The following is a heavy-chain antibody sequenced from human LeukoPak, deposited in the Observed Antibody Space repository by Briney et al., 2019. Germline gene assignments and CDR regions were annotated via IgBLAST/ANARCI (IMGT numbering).Heavy chain of an antibody. J-gene: IGHJ3*02. V-gene: IGHV1-2*02. CDR2: INPNSGGT. Sequence: ASVKVSCKSSGYTFTGYYMHWVRQAPGQGLEWMGWINPNSGGTNYAQKFQGRVTMTRATSISTAYMELSRLRSDDTAVYYCARAYTRITYYYDSSGYLNAFDIWGQGTMVTVSS. CDR3: ARAYTRITYYYDSSGYLNAFDI. CDR1: GYTFTGYY. D-gene: IGHD3-22*01.